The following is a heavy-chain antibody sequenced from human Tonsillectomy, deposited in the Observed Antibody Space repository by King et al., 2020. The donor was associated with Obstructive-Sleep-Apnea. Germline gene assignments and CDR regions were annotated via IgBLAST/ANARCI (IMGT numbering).Heavy chain of an antibody. J-gene: IGHJ4*02. D-gene: IGHD4-11*01. V-gene: IGHV3-23*04. CDR1: GFAFSNYA. CDR2: ISGSGQRT. Sequence: VQLVESGGGLVQPGGSLRLSCAASGFAFSNYAMSWVRQAPDMGLEWISAISGSGQRTYYADSVGGRFTISRDNAKNTLFVQLNSLRAEDTAVYYCVVEDRDYSFARNWGQGTQVTVSS. CDR3: VVEDRDYSFARN.